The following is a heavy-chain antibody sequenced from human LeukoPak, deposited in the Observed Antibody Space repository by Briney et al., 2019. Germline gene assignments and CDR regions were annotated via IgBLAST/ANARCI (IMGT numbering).Heavy chain of an antibody. D-gene: IGHD3-22*01. CDR3: AKSINQYYYDSSGYYY. CDR1: GFTFDDYA. CDR2: ISWNSGSI. J-gene: IGHJ4*02. V-gene: IGHV3-9*01. Sequence: GGSLRLSCAASGFTFDDYAMHWVRQAPGKGLEWVSGISWNSGSIGYADSVKGRFTISRDNSKNTLYLQMNSLRAEDTAVYYCAKSINQYYYDSSGYYYWGQGTLVTVSS.